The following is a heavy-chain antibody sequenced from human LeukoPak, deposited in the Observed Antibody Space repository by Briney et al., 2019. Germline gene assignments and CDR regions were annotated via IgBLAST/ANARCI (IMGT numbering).Heavy chain of an antibody. CDR2: IRSKAYGGTI. CDR1: GFTFGEYA. J-gene: IGHJ4*02. D-gene: IGHD3-22*01. V-gene: IGHV3-49*04. Sequence: PGGSLRLSCTASGFTFGEYAMSWVRQAPGKGLEWVGFIRSKAYGGTIEYAASVKDRFTISRDDSKSIVYLQMNSLKTEDTAAYSCTRVYYYDSSGEVYFDYWGQGTLVTVSS. CDR3: TRVYYYDSSGEVYFDY.